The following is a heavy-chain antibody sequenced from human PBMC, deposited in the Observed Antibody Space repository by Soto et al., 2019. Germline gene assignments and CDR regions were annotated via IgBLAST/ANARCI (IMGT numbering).Heavy chain of an antibody. V-gene: IGHV5-51*01. CDR1: GYSFTSYW. J-gene: IGHJ6*02. D-gene: IGHD6-13*01. CDR2: TYPGDSDT. Sequence: VESLKISCNGSGYSFTSYWIGWVRQMPWKGLEWMGITYPGDSDTRYSPPFQGQVTISADKSISTAYLQWSSLKASDTAMYYCARGSGSFLDYYYYGMGVWGQGTTVTVSS. CDR3: ARGSGSFLDYYYYGMGV.